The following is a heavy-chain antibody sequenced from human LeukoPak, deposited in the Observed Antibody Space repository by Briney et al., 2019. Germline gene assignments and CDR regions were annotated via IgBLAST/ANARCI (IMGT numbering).Heavy chain of an antibody. CDR3: ARSKAHLSTSWYGTWFDP. Sequence: SETLSLTCTVSGYSISSGYYWGWIRQPPGKGLAWIGSMYHSGDTYYNPSLKSRVTISVDTSKNQLSLKLSSVTAANTAVYYCARSKAHLSTSWYGTWFDPWGQGTLVTVSS. V-gene: IGHV4-38-2*02. CDR1: GYSISSGYY. D-gene: IGHD2-2*01. J-gene: IGHJ5*02. CDR2: MYHSGDT.